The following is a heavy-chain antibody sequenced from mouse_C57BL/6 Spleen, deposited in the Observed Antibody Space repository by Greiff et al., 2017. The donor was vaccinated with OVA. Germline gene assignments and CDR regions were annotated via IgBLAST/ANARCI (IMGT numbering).Heavy chain of an antibody. CDR2: ISSGRSTI. CDR3: ARLVVTTKNAMDY. D-gene: IGHD2-2*01. CDR1: GFTFSDYG. V-gene: IGHV5-17*01. Sequence: EVQRVESGGGLVKPGGSLKLSCAASGFTFSDYGMHWFRQAPEKGLEWVAYISSGRSTIYYADTVKGRFTISRDNAKNTLFLQMTSLRSEDTAMYYGARLVVTTKNAMDYWGQGTSVTVSS. J-gene: IGHJ4*01.